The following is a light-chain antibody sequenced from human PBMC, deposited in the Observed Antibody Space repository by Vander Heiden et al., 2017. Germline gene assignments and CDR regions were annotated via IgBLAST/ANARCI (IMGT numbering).Light chain of an antibody. CDR2: GAS. CDR1: QSVSRSY. CDR3: QQYATSPWT. Sequence: EIVLTQSPGTRSLSPGKRATLPCRARQSVSRSYLAWYQQKPGQAPRLLIYGASSRATGIPYRFSGSGSGTDFTLTISRLEPEDFAVYYCQQYATSPWTFGQGTKVEI. J-gene: IGKJ1*01. V-gene: IGKV3-20*01.